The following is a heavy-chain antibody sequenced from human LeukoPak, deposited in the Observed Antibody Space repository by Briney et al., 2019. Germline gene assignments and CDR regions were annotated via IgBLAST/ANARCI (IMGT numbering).Heavy chain of an antibody. J-gene: IGHJ3*01. V-gene: IGHV5-51*01. CDR3: ARRGRSSLDHAFDF. CDR2: IYPGDSDT. D-gene: IGHD6-13*01. CDR1: GYSFTNYW. Sequence: GESLKISCEGSGYSFTNYWIGWVRQMPGKGLEWMGIIYPGDSDTRYSPSFQGQVTISADKSISTASLHWSSLKASDTAMYYCARRGRSSLDHAFDFWGQGTMVTVSS.